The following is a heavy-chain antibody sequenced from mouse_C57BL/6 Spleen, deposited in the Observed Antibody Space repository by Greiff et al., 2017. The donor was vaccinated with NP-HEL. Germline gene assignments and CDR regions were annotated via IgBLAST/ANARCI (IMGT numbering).Heavy chain of an antibody. CDR1: GFTFSSYG. J-gene: IGHJ3*01. D-gene: IGHD2-2*01. CDR3: AREGVSTMVTTGFAY. CDR2: ISSGGSYT. Sequence: EVMLVESGGDLVKPGGSLKLSCAASGFTFSSYGMSWVRQTPDKRLEWVATISSGGSYTYYPDSVKGRFTFSRDNAKNTLYLQMSSLKSEDSAMYDCAREGVSTMVTTGFAYWGQGTLVTVSA. V-gene: IGHV5-6*01.